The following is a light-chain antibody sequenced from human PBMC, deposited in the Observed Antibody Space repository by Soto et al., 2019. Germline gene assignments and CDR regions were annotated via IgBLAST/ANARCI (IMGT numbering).Light chain of an antibody. CDR2: EVV. J-gene: IGLJ1*01. CDR1: SSDVGAYNY. CDR3: SSFTSAYTFV. Sequence: QSVLTQPASVSGSPGQSIAISCTGTSSDVGAYNYISWYQQHPGRAPKLILSEVVNRPSGVSDRFSGSKSGNTASLTISGLQTEDEADYYRSSFTSAYTFVFGTGTKVTVL. V-gene: IGLV2-14*01.